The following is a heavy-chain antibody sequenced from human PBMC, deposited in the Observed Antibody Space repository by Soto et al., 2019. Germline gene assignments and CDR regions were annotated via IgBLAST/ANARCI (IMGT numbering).Heavy chain of an antibody. CDR1: GYPYTNSY. CDR2: IHPNTGGT. D-gene: IGHD6-19*01. J-gene: IGHJ6*02. Sequence: QVQLVQSGAEVRKPGASVKVSCKASGYPYTNSYMHWVRQAPGQGLEWMGWIHPNTGGTNYAQKFQGRVTRTRDTSVSTVYMELNRLTSDDTAIYCCASDFRTRGWFRQAGNFAMDVWGQGTTVTVS. CDR3: ASDFRTRGWFRQAGNFAMDV. V-gene: IGHV1-2*02.